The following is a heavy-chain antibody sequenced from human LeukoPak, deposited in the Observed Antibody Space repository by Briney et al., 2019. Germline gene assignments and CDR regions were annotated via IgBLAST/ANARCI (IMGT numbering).Heavy chain of an antibody. J-gene: IGHJ6*03. CDR2: ISYDGSNK. CDR1: GFTFSTYA. CDR3: ARVSDSTGYYFYYYYIDV. D-gene: IGHD3-22*01. V-gene: IGHV3-30*04. Sequence: GGSLRLSCVVSGFTFSTYAMHWVRQAPGKGLEWVAVISYDGSNKYYADSVKGRFTISRDNSKKTLYLQMNSLRAEDTAVYYCARVSDSTGYYFYYYYIDVWGKGTTVTVSS.